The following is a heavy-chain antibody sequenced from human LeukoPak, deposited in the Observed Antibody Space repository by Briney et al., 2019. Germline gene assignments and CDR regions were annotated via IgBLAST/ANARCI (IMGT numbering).Heavy chain of an antibody. D-gene: IGHD3-10*01. J-gene: IGHJ4*02. CDR1: GYTFTSYA. CDR3: ARDLGRSGTYSAYFDY. V-gene: IGHV1-3*01. CDR2: INAGNGNT. Sequence: ASVKVSCKASGYTFTSYAMHWVRQAPGQRLEWMGWINAGNGNTKYSQKFQGRVAITRDTSASTAYMELSSLRSEDTAVYYCARDLGRSGTYSAYFDYWGQGTLVTVSS.